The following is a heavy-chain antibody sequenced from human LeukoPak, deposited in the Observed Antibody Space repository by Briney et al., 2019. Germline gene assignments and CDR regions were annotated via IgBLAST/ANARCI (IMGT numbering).Heavy chain of an antibody. CDR1: GGSFSNYY. V-gene: IGHV4-34*01. D-gene: IGHD1-14*01. J-gene: IGHJ5*02. CDR3: ARLNKPGWFDP. CDR2: INHSGST. Sequence: SETLSLTCAVSGGSFSNYYWSCIRQSPEKGLEWIGEINHSGSTNYNPSLKSRVTISVDTSKNQFSLKLSSVTAADTAVYYCARLNKPGWFDPWGQGTLVTVSS.